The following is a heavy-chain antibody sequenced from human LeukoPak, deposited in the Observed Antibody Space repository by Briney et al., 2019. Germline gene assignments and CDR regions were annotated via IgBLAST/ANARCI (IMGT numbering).Heavy chain of an antibody. J-gene: IGHJ4*02. V-gene: IGHV1-8*01. CDR2: MNPNSGNT. CDR1: GYTFISYD. CDR3: ARWDPPIAAEDY. D-gene: IGHD6-13*01. Sequence: ASVKVSCKASGYTFISYDINWVRQATGQGLEWMGWMNPNSGNTGYAQKFQGRVTMTRNTSISTAYMELSSLRSEDTAVYYCARWDPPIAAEDYWGQGTLVTVSS.